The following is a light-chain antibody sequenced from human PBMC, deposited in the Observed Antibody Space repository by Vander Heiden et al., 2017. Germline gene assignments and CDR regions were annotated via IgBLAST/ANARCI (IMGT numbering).Light chain of an antibody. CDR3: QVWDGGSDLLVV. CDR2: DDN. Sequence: SSVLTPPPSVSVAPGQTASIICGGRDIESKSVHWYQQRPGQAPLLVVYDDNDRPSGIPERFSGSNSGNTATLIITGVEAGDEGDYFCQVWDGGSDLLVVFGGGTKLTVL. CDR1: DIESKS. J-gene: IGLJ2*01. V-gene: IGLV3-21*02.